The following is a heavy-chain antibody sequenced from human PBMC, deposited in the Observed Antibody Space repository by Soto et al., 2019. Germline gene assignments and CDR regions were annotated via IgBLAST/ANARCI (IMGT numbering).Heavy chain of an antibody. Sequence: ASVKVSCKASGYTFADYYMHWVRQAPGQGLEWMGWINPNSGGTNYAQKFQGWVTMTRDTSISTAYMELSRLRSDDTAVYYCARASRYYDSSGYYSHDAFDIRGQGTMVTVSS. CDR1: GYTFADYY. D-gene: IGHD3-22*01. J-gene: IGHJ3*02. V-gene: IGHV1-2*04. CDR2: INPNSGGT. CDR3: ARASRYYDSSGYYSHDAFDI.